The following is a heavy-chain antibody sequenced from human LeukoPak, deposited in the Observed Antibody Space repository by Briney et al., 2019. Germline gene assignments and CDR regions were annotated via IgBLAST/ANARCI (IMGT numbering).Heavy chain of an antibody. CDR1: GFTFSDYY. D-gene: IGHD3-10*01. Sequence: GGSLRLSCAASGFTFSDYYMSWIRQAPGKVLEWVSYISSSGSTIYYADSVKGRFTISRYNAKNSLYLQMNSLRAEDTAVYYCARDFRVVRGVIITDNWFDPWGQGTLVTVSS. J-gene: IGHJ5*02. CDR3: ARDFRVVRGVIITDNWFDP. CDR2: ISSSGSTI. V-gene: IGHV3-11*01.